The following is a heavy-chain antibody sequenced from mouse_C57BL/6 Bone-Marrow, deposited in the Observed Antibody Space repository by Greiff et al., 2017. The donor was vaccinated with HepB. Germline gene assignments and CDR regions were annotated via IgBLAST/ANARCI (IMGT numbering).Heavy chain of an antibody. V-gene: IGHV1-54*01. CDR2: INPGSGGT. J-gene: IGHJ1*03. CDR1: GYAFTNYL. CDR3: ARSRMVTRYFDV. Sequence: VQLQQSGAELVRPGTSVKVSCKASGYAFTNYLIEWVKQRPGQGLEWIGVINPGSGGTNYNEKFKGKATLTADKSSSTAYMQLSSLTSEDSAVYFCARSRMVTRYFDVWGTGTTVTVSS. D-gene: IGHD2-10*02.